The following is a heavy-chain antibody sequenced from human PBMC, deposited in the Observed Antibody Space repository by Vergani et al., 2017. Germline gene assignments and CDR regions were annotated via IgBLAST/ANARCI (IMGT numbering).Heavy chain of an antibody. CDR3: ARWGNVKRVDS. Sequence: QVQPAESGGGRVQPWRSLRLSRAASGFSFSSHAIHWVRQAPGKGLEWVAVISHDGSKKYYADSVKGRFTISRGNSKNTLDLQMNSLRTQETAVYYCARWGNVKRVDSWGQGTLVTVSS. J-gene: IGHJ5*01. CDR1: GFSFSSHA. D-gene: IGHD1-26*01. V-gene: IGHV3-30*03. CDR2: ISHDGSKK.